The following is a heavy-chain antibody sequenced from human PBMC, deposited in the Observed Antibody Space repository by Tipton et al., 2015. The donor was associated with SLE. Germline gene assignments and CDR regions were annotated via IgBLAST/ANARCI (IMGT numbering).Heavy chain of an antibody. V-gene: IGHV6-1*01. CDR3: ARDPVDEASYFDC. J-gene: IGHJ4*02. CDR1: GDSVSSSSAG. CDR2: TYHRSKWYN. Sequence: GLVKPSQTLSLTCDISGDSVSSSSAGWSWIRQSPARGLEWLGRTYHRSKWYNDYAVSVKGRITINPDTSKNQFSLQLNSVSPEDTAVYYCARDPVDEASYFDCWGQGILVTVSS.